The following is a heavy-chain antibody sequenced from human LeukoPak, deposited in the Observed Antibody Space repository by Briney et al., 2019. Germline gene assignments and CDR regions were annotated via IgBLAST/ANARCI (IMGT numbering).Heavy chain of an antibody. J-gene: IGHJ3*02. CDR1: GFSFSVFW. CDR3: ARGGSYSHNAFDI. CDR2: IKTDGSIT. D-gene: IGHD3-10*01. Sequence: GGSLRLSCAASGFSFSVFWMHWVRQAPGKGPVWVSRIKTDGSITNYADSVKGRFTISRDNAKNTLYLQMNSLRAEDTAVYYCARGGSYSHNAFDIWGQGTMVTVSS. V-gene: IGHV3-74*01.